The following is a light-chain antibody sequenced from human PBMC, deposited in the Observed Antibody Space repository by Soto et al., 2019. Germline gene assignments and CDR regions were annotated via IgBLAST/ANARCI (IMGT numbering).Light chain of an antibody. J-gene: IGLJ3*02. V-gene: IGLV2-11*01. CDR3: YSYAGSYTWV. Sequence: QSVLTQPRSVSGSPGQSVTISCTGTSSDVGGYNYVSWYQQHPGKAPKLMIDDVTKRPSGVPDRFSGSKSGNTASLTISGLQAEDEADYYCYSYAGSYTWVFGGGTKLTVL. CDR2: DVT. CDR1: SSDVGGYNY.